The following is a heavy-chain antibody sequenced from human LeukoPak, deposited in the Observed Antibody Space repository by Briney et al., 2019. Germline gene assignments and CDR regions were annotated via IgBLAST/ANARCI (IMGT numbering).Heavy chain of an antibody. D-gene: IGHD3-10*01. CDR1: GYSISSGYY. CDR3: ARESNYYGSGTGWFDP. CDR2: IYHSGST. J-gene: IGHJ5*02. Sequence: PSETLSLTCTVSGYSISSGYYWGWIRQPPGKGLEWIGSIYHSGSTYYNPSLKSRVTISVDTSKNQLSLKLSSVTAADTAVYYCARESNYYGSGTGWFDPWGQGTLVTVSS. V-gene: IGHV4-38-2*02.